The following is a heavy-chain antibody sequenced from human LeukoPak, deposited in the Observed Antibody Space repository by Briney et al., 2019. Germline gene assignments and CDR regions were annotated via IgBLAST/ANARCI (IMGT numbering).Heavy chain of an antibody. CDR3: ARVNIVGATTAWFDP. D-gene: IGHD1-26*01. J-gene: IGHJ5*02. Sequence: GGSLRLSCAASGFTFSDYYMSWIRQAPGKGLEWVSYISSSGSTIYYADSVKGRFTISRDNAKNSLYLQMNSLRAEDTAVHYCARVNIVGATTAWFDPWGQGTLVTVSS. CDR1: GFTFSDYY. V-gene: IGHV3-11*01. CDR2: ISSSGSTI.